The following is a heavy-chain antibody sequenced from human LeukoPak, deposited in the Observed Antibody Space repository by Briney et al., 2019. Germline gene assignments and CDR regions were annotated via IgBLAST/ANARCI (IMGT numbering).Heavy chain of an antibody. V-gene: IGHV4-61*02. Sequence: SQTLSLTCTVSGGSISSGSYYWSWIRQPAGKGLEWIGRIYTSGSTNYNPSLKSRVTISVDTSKNQFSLKLSSVTAADTAVYYCARDSLTIFGVAPDYWGQGTLVTVSS. CDR1: GGSISSGSYY. J-gene: IGHJ4*02. CDR3: ARDSLTIFGVAPDY. D-gene: IGHD3-3*01. CDR2: IYTSGST.